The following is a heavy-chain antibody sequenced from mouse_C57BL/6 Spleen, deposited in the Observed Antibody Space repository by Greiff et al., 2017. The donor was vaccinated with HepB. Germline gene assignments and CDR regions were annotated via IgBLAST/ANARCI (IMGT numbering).Heavy chain of an antibody. Sequence: EVKLMESGPELVKPGASVKIPCKASGYTFTDYNMDWVKQSHGKSLEWIGDINPNNGGTIYNQKFKGKATLTVDKSSSTAYMELRSLTSEDTAVYYCARWGPITTVPYYAMDYWGQGTSVTVSS. J-gene: IGHJ4*01. CDR1: GYTFTDYN. CDR2: INPNNGGT. V-gene: IGHV1-18*01. D-gene: IGHD1-1*01. CDR3: ARWGPITTVPYYAMDY.